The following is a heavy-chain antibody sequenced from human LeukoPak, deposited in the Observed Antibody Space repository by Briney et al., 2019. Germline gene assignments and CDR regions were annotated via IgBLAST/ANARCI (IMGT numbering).Heavy chain of an antibody. CDR1: GYTFTIYG. J-gene: IGHJ6*02. V-gene: IGHV1-18*01. CDR2: ISDYNGKT. D-gene: IGHD3-10*01. CDR3: ARTHGSGPYYYYGMDV. Sequence: ASVTVTFTCSGYTFTIYGISWVRQPPAQGLEWMGLISDYNGKTNYAQKLQGRVTMTTDTSTSTAYMELRSLRSDDTAVYYCARTHGSGPYYYYGMDVWGQGTTVTVSS.